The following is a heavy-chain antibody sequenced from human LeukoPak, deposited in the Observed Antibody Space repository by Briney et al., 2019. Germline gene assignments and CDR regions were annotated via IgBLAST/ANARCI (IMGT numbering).Heavy chain of an antibody. CDR3: ARDDYGSGSPLAY. CDR1: GFTFSSYG. V-gene: IGHV3-30*02. J-gene: IGHJ4*02. Sequence: GGSLRLSCAASGFTFSSYGMHWVRQAPGKGLEWVAFIRYDGSNKYYADSVKGRFTISRDNSKNTLYLQMNSLRAEDTAVYYCARDDYGSGSPLAYWGQGTLVTVSS. CDR2: IRYDGSNK. D-gene: IGHD3-10*01.